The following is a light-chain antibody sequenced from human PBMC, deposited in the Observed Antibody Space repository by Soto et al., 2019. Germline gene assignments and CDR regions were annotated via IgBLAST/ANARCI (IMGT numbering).Light chain of an antibody. V-gene: IGLV1-40*01. CDR2: GNS. CDR3: QSYDSSLCAHVV. Sequence: QCVLTQPPSVSGAPGQRVTISCTGRSSSIGAGYDVHWYQQLPVTAPKLLIYGNSNRPSGVPDRFSGSKSGTSASLAIAGLQAEDEADYSSQSYDSSLCAHVVFGGGTKVTVL. CDR1: SSSIGAGYD. J-gene: IGLJ2*01.